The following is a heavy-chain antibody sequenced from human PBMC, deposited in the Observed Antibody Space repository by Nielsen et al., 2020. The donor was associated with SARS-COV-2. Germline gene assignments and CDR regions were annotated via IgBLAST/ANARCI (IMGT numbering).Heavy chain of an antibody. Sequence: ASVKVSCKASGYTFTNYYIHWVRQAPGQGLEWMGWINPNSGGTNYAQKFRGRVTMTRDTSISTAYMELSRLRSDDTAVYYCARQVGYCSSTSCLYYYYYGMDVWGQGTTVTVSS. V-gene: IGHV1-2*02. CDR3: ARQVGYCSSTSCLYYYYYGMDV. J-gene: IGHJ6*02. CDR2: INPNSGGT. D-gene: IGHD2-2*01. CDR1: GYTFTNYY.